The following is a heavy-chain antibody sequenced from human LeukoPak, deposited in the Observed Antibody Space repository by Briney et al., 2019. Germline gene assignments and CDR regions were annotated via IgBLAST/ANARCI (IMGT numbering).Heavy chain of an antibody. CDR1: GYTLTELS. V-gene: IGHV1-24*01. CDR3: ATGGPYCSSTSCYHMDV. J-gene: IGHJ6*03. CDR2: FDPEDGET. Sequence: ASVKVSCKVSGYTLTELSMHWVRQAPGEGLEWMGGFDPEDGETIYAQKFQGRVTMTEDTTTDTAYMELSSLRSEDTAVYYCATGGPYCSSTSCYHMDVWGKGTTVTVSS. D-gene: IGHD2-2*01.